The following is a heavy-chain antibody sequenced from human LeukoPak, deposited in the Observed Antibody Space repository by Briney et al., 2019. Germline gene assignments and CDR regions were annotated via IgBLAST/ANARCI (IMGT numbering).Heavy chain of an antibody. CDR3: ASCHSGYDLAWRFDY. Sequence: GGSLRLSCAASGFTFSSYAMSWVRQAPGKGLEWVSAISGSGGSTYYADSVKGRFTISRDNSKNTLYLQMNSLRAEDTAVYYCASCHSGYDLAWRFDYGGQGTLVTVSS. V-gene: IGHV3-23*01. D-gene: IGHD5-12*01. J-gene: IGHJ4*02. CDR1: GFTFSSYA. CDR2: ISGSGGST.